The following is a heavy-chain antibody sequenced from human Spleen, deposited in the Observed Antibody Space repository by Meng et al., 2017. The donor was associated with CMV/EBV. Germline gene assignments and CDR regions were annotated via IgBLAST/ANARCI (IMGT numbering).Heavy chain of an antibody. J-gene: IGHJ3*02. CDR2: IIPIVGVT. CDR1: GGTFNSYA. CDR3: ARGDYYGSGRTDAFDI. Sequence: SVKVSCKASGGTFNSYAISWVRQAPGQGLEWMGGIIPIVGVTKYAQKFQARVTLTADKSTSTAYMELSSLTSEDSALYYCARGDYYGSGRTDAFDIWGQGTTVTVSS. D-gene: IGHD3-10*01. V-gene: IGHV1-69*10.